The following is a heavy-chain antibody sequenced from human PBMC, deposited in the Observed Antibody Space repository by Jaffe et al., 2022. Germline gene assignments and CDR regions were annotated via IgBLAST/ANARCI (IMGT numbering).Heavy chain of an antibody. J-gene: IGHJ4*02. CDR2: IYHSGST. CDR3: AACYKVLRYPFDY. D-gene: IGHD3-9*01. Sequence: QVQLQESGPGLVKPSETLSLTCAVSGYSISSGYYWGWIRQPPGKGLEWIGSIYHSGSTYYNPSLKSRVTISVDTSKNQFSLKLSSVTAADTAVYYCAACYKVLRYPFDYWGQGTLVTVSS. V-gene: IGHV4-38-2*01. CDR1: GYSISSGYY.